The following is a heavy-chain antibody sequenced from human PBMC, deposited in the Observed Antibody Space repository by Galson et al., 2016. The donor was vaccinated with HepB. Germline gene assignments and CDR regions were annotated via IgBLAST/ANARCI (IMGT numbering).Heavy chain of an antibody. V-gene: IGHV5-10-1*01. CDR3: ARHSLGWTAAVSGPWCNI. CDR1: GYSFTSHW. Sequence: QSGAEVKKPGESLRISCQASGYSFTSHWISWVRQMPGKGLEWMATINPSDSYTNYSPSFQGHVTISTDKSIRTAYLQWSSLQASDTAMYFCARHSLGWTAAVSGPWCNIWGQGTKVIVSS. CDR2: INPSDSYT. J-gene: IGHJ3*02. D-gene: IGHD3/OR15-3a*01.